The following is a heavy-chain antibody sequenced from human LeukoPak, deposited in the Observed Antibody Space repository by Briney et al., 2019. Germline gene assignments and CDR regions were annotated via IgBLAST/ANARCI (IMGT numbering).Heavy chain of an antibody. V-gene: IGHV3-21*01. CDR2: IGRSSIDK. CDR3: VRGDSREL. J-gene: IGHJ4*02. Sequence: GGSLRLSCAASGFTFNTFTMNWVRQAPGKGLEWVSSIGRSSIDKYYANSARGRFTISRDNAKNSLYVQMGSLRAEDTAVYYCVRGDSRELWGQGTLVTVSS. CDR1: GFTFNTFT. D-gene: IGHD3-22*01.